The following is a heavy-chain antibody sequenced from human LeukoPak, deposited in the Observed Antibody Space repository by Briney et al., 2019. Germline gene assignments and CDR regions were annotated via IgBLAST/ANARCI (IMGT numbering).Heavy chain of an antibody. CDR1: GGSISRSSYY. CDR2: IYYSGST. V-gene: IGHV4-39*02. CDR3: ARASNWFDP. J-gene: IGHJ5*02. Sequence: PSETLSVTCTVSGGSISRSSYYWGWLRQPPGTGLEWIGSIYYSGSTYYNPPLKSRVTISVHTYKNHFSLKPSSVAAADTAVYSCARASNWFDPWGQGTLVTVSS.